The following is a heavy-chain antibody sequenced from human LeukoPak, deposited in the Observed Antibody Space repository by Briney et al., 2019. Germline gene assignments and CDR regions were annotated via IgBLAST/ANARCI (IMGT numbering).Heavy chain of an antibody. D-gene: IGHD3-9*01. CDR3: ARERKDYDILTGYSAVDY. CDR1: GFTFSDYY. Sequence: PGGSLRLSCAASGFTFSDYYMSWIRQAPGKGLEWVSYISSSSSYTNYADSVKGRFTISRDNAKNSLYLQMNSLRAEDTAVYDCARERKDYDILTGYSAVDYWGQGTLVTVSS. J-gene: IGHJ4*02. V-gene: IGHV3-11*05. CDR2: ISSSSSYT.